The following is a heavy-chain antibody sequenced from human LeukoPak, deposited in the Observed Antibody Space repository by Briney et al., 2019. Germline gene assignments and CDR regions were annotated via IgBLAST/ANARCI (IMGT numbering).Heavy chain of an antibody. J-gene: IGHJ4*02. CDR2: INHSGST. CDR3: ARGVAARAFDY. V-gene: IGHV4-34*01. Sequence: SETLSLTCAVYGGSFSGYYWSWIRQPPGKGLEWIGEINHSGSTNYNPSLKSRVTISVDTSKNQFSLKLSSVTAADTAVYYCARGVAARAFDYWGQGTPVTVSS. CDR1: GGSFSGYY. D-gene: IGHD6-6*01.